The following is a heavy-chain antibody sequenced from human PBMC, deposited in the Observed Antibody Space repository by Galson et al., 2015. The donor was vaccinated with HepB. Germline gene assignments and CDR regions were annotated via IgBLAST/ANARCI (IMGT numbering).Heavy chain of an antibody. Sequence: SLRLSCAASGFTFSSYAISWVRQAPGKGLEWVSAISGSGGITYYADSLKGRFTITRDNSKNTLYLQMNSLRAEDTAVYYCAKCRSLGAANNFDYWGQGTLVTVSS. CDR2: ISGSGGIT. CDR1: GFTFSSYA. J-gene: IGHJ4*02. V-gene: IGHV3-23*01. D-gene: IGHD3-16*01. CDR3: AKCRSLGAANNFDY.